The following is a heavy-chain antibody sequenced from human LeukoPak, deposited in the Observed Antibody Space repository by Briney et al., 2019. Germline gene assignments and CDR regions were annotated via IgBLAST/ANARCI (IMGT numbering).Heavy chain of an antibody. CDR3: AKSASSVAGNVYYFDY. Sequence: PGGSLTLSCAASGFTFSSYDMSWVRQAPGKGLEWVSAISGSGGSTYYADSVKGRFTISRDNSKNTLYLQMNSLRAEDTAVYYCAKSASSVAGNVYYFDYWGQGTLVTVSS. V-gene: IGHV3-23*01. CDR2: ISGSGGST. J-gene: IGHJ4*02. CDR1: GFTFSSYD. D-gene: IGHD6-19*01.